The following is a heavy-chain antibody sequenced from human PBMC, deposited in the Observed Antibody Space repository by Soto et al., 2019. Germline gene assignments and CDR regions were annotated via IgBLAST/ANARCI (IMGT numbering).Heavy chain of an antibody. CDR1: GGSISSGGYY. V-gene: IGHV4-31*01. CDR2: IYYSGST. D-gene: IGHD2-15*01. J-gene: IGHJ4*02. Sequence: QVQLQESGPGLVKPSQTLSLTCTVSGGSISSGGYYWSWIRQHPGKGLEWIGYIYYSGSTYYNPSLKSLVTISVDTSKNQFSLKLSSVTAADTAVYYCARASYCSGGSCYHSDYWGQGTLVTVSS. CDR3: ARASYCSGGSCYHSDY.